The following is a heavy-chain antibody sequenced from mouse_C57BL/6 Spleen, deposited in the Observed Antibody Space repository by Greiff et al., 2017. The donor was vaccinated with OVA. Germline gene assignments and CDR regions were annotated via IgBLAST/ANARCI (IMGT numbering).Heavy chain of an antibody. CDR3: TKGYSNFLWYFDV. Sequence: EVQLQESGAELVRPGASVKLSCTASGFNIKDYYMHWVKQRPEQGLEWIGRIDPEDGDTEYAPKFQGKATMTADTSSNTAYLQLSSLTSEDTAVYYCTKGYSNFLWYFDVWGTGTTVTVSS. V-gene: IGHV14-1*01. J-gene: IGHJ1*03. CDR1: GFNIKDYY. CDR2: IDPEDGDT. D-gene: IGHD2-5*01.